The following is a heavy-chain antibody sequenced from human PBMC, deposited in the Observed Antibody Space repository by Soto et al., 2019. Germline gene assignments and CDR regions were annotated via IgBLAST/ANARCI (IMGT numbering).Heavy chain of an antibody. Sequence: QVHLVQSGAEVKKPGSSVRVSCQASGGTLSTFPISWVRQAPGQGLEWMGGIIPILRTPNYAQKVQGRLTLNVDESTSTGYMELSSLTSEDTAMYFCARDRSSENYRLLWIDAFEMWGQGTMVTVSS. V-gene: IGHV1-69*01. J-gene: IGHJ3*02. CDR3: ARDRSSENYRLLWIDAFEM. CDR1: GGTLSTFP. CDR2: IIPILRTP. D-gene: IGHD3-22*01.